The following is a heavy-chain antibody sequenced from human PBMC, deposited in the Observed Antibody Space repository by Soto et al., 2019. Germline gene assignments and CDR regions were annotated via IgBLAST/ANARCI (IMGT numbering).Heavy chain of an antibody. J-gene: IGHJ6*02. D-gene: IGHD6-13*01. CDR2: INHSGST. Sequence: QVQLQQWGAGLLKPSETLSLTCAVYGGSFSGYYWSWIRQPPGKGLEWIGEINHSGSTNYNPSLKSRVTISVDTSKNQFSLKLSSVTAADTAVYYYARGIAAAGSYYYYGMDVWGQGTTVTVSS. CDR1: GGSFSGYY. V-gene: IGHV4-34*01. CDR3: ARGIAAAGSYYYYGMDV.